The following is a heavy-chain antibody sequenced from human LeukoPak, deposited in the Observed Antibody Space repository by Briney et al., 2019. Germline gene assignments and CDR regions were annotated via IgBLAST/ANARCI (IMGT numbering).Heavy chain of an antibody. J-gene: IGHJ3*02. CDR1: GGSINPYY. CDR2: IYYSGST. D-gene: IGHD6-13*01. V-gene: IGHV4-59*08. Sequence: SETLSLTCTVSGGSINPYYWSWIRQPPGKGLEWIGYIYYSGSTNYNPSLKSRVTISLDTSKNQFSLKLSSVTAADTAVYYCASHRRRIASAGNRDAFDIWGQGTMVTVPS. CDR3: ASHRRRIASAGNRDAFDI.